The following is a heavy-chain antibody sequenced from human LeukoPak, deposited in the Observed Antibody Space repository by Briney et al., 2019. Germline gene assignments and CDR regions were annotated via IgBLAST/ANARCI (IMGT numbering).Heavy chain of an antibody. CDR3: ARDQVTAAGTGGLGY. CDR2: IYHSGST. CDR1: GGSVRGDRYY. J-gene: IGHJ4*02. V-gene: IGHV4-61*01. Sequence: SETLSLTCTVSGGSVRGDRYYWNWIRQPPGKGLEWVGEIYHSGSTIYNPSLRSRVTISVDMSKNQFSLKLNSVTAADTAVYFCARDQVTAAGTGGLGYWGQGTLVTVSS. D-gene: IGHD6-13*01.